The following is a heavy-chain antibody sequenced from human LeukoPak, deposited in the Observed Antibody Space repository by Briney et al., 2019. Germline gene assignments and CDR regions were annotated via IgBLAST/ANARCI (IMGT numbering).Heavy chain of an antibody. CDR1: GFTFSSYA. CDR3: AKDYHGSGTYCGD. Sequence: GGSLRLSCAASGFTFSSYAMHWVRQAPGKGLEWVAVIRYDGSNKYYADSVKGRFTISRDNSKNTLYLQMNSLRAEDTAVYYCAKDYHGSGTYCGDWGQGTLVTVSS. D-gene: IGHD3-10*01. J-gene: IGHJ4*02. V-gene: IGHV3-30*02. CDR2: IRYDGSNK.